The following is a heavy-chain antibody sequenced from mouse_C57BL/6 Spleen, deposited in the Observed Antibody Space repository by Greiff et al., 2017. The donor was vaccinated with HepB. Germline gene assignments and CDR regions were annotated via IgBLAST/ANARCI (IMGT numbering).Heavy chain of an antibody. J-gene: IGHJ1*03. V-gene: IGHV5-4*03. CDR2: ISDGGSYT. D-gene: IGHD1-1*01. CDR1: GFTFSSYA. Sequence: EVNVVESGGGLVKPGGSLKLSCAASGFTFSSYAMSWVRQTPEKRLEWVATISDGGSYTYYPDNVKGRFTISRDNAKNNLYLQMSHLKSEDTAMYYCASQDTTGGYFDVWGTGTTVTVSS. CDR3: ASQDTTGGYFDV.